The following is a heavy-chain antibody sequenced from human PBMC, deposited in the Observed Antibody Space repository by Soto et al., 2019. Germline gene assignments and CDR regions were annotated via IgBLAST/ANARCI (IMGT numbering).Heavy chain of an antibody. J-gene: IGHJ3*01. V-gene: IGHV3-53*01. CDR3: ESNYEVVTDMVHAFDL. D-gene: IGHD2-21*02. CDR2: IYSGGTT. CDR1: GLIVSDNY. Sequence: TGGSLRLSCAASGLIVSDNYMTWVRQTPGKGLEWVSVIYSGGTTYYADSVKGRFTISRDNSKNTLYLQMNNLRAEDTALYYCESNYEVVTDMVHAFDLWGQGTMVTVSS.